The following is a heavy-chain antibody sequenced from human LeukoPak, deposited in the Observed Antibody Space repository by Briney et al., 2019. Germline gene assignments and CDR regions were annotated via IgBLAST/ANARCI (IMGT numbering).Heavy chain of an antibody. D-gene: IGHD5/OR15-5a*01. Sequence: RASETLSLTCTVSGGSISSFYWSWIRQPPGKGLEWIGYIYYTGGTNYNPSLKSQVTISIDTSKNQFSLKLSSVTAADTAVYYCARQGSKTYFDYWGQGTLVTVSS. CDR1: GGSISSFY. J-gene: IGHJ4*02. CDR3: ARQGSKTYFDY. V-gene: IGHV4-59*08. CDR2: IYYTGGT.